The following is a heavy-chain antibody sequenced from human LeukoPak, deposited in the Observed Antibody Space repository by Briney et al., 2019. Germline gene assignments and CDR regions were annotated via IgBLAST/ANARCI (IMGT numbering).Heavy chain of an antibody. CDR1: GYTFTGYY. Sequence: ASVKVSCKASGYTFTGYYMHWVRQAPGQGLEGMGRINPNSVGTNYAQKFQGRGTMTRDTSISTAYMELSRLRSDDTAVYYCARAGGDGYNYKVYWGQGTLVTVSS. J-gene: IGHJ4*02. CDR2: INPNSVGT. D-gene: IGHD5-24*01. V-gene: IGHV1-2*06. CDR3: ARAGGDGYNYKVY.